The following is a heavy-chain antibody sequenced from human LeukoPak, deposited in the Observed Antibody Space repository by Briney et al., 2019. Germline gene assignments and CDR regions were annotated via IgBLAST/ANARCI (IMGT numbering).Heavy chain of an antibody. CDR3: AKGAQYDFWTGYTLEYFDV. Sequence: GGSLRLSCAASGFTFSTYAMSWVRQAPGKGLEWVSAISASGSSTHYADSVKGRFTISRDNSNNTLYLQINSLRAEDTAAYYCAKGAQYDFWTGYTLEYFDVWGKGTLVTVSS. J-gene: IGHJ4*02. V-gene: IGHV3-23*01. D-gene: IGHD3-3*01. CDR1: GFTFSTYA. CDR2: ISASGSST.